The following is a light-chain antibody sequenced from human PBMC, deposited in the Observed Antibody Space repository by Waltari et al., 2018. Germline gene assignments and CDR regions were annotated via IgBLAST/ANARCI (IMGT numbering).Light chain of an antibody. CDR3: SSYTSSSTWV. V-gene: IGLV2-14*04. J-gene: IGLJ3*02. CDR2: DVS. Sequence: WYQQHPGKAPKLMMYDVSELPSGVSNRFSGSKSGNTASLTISGLQAEDEADYYCSSYTSSSTWVFGGGTKLTVL.